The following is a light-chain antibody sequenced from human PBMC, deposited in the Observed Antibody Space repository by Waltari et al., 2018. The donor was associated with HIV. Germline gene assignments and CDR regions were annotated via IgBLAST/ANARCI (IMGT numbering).Light chain of an antibody. Sequence: EIVLTQSPGTLSLSPGERATLSCRASQSVSRNFLAWYHQKPGQAPRLLIYGASTRAPGIPDRFSGTGSGTDFTLTISRLEPEDFGVFYCQQYGSSREYTFGQRTKLEIK. J-gene: IGKJ2*01. V-gene: IGKV3-20*01. CDR1: QSVSRNF. CDR2: GAS. CDR3: QQYGSSREYT.